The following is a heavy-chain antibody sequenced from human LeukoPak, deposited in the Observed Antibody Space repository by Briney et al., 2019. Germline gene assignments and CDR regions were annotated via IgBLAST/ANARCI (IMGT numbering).Heavy chain of an antibody. J-gene: IGHJ4*02. CDR2: TYYRSKWYN. CDR3: XXXXFGKAGSSPEALDY. V-gene: IGHV6-1*01. CDR1: GDSVSSNSAA. Sequence: SQTLSLTCAISGDSVSSNSAAWNWIRQSPSRGLEWLGRTYYRSKWYNDYAVSVKSRITINPDTSKNQFSLQLNSVTPEDTAVXXXXXXXFGKAGSSPEALDYWGQGTLVTVSS. D-gene: IGHD3-10*01.